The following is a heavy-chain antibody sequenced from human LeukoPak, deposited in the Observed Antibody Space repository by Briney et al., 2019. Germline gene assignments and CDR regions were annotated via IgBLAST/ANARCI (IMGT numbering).Heavy chain of an antibody. V-gene: IGHV3-30*14. J-gene: IGHJ6*04. CDR3: ARDRSSTSPDV. CDR2: ISYDGSNK. D-gene: IGHD2-2*01. CDR1: GFTFSSYA. Sequence: GGSLRLSCAASGFTFSSYAMHWVRQAPGKGLEWVAVISYDGSNKYYADSVKGRFTISRDNSKNTLYLQMNSLRAEDTAVYYCARDRSSTSPDVWGKGTTVTVSS.